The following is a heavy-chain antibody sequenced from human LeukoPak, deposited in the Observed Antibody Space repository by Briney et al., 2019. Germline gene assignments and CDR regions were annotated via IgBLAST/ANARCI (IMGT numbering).Heavy chain of an antibody. Sequence: GGSLRLSCAASGFTFSSYAMSWVRQAPGKGLEWVSAISGSGGSTYYADSVKGRFTISRDNSKNTLYLQMNSLRAEDTAVYYCARDRIGYKKLLGPGYDGIDYWGQGTLVTVSS. J-gene: IGHJ4*02. CDR3: ARDRIGYKKLLGPGYDGIDY. V-gene: IGHV3-23*01. CDR2: ISGSGGST. D-gene: IGHD5-12*01. CDR1: GFTFSSYA.